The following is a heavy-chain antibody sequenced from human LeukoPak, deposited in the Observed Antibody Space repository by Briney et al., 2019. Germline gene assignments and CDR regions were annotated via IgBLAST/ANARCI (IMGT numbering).Heavy chain of an antibody. CDR2: INWIVVST. CDR1: GFTFEDYG. Sequence: GGSLRLSCAPSGFTFEDYGMSWVREAPGRGLGWVSGINWIVVSTDYADSVKGRFTLSRENAKSSLYLQMNSLRDEDTALYYCVREGCRDGYKCGGFDIWGQGTMVGVSS. CDR3: VREGCRDGYKCGGFDI. D-gene: IGHD5-24*01. J-gene: IGHJ3*02. V-gene: IGHV3-20*04.